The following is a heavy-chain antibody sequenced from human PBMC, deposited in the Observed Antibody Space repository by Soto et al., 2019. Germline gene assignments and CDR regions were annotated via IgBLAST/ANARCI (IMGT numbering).Heavy chain of an antibody. Sequence: EVQLVEAGGGLVQPGGSLRLSCAASGFTVSSNYMSWVRQAPGKGLEWVSVIYSGGSTYYADSVKGRFTISRDNSKNTLYLQMNSRRAEDTAVYYGARDPGRSYGPDWGQGTLVTVSS. J-gene: IGHJ4*02. V-gene: IGHV3-66*01. CDR3: ARDPGRSYGPD. CDR2: IYSGGST. D-gene: IGHD1-26*01. CDR1: GFTVSSNY.